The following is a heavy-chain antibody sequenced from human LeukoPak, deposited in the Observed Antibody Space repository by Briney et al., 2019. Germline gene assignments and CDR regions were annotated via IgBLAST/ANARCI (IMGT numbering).Heavy chain of an antibody. J-gene: IGHJ6*03. CDR2: IGTSSTTI. CDR1: GFTFSSYT. V-gene: IGHV3-48*01. Sequence: GGSLRLSCAASGFTFSSYTMNWVRQPPGKGLEWASNIGTSSTTIYYADSVKGRFTISRDNAKNSLYLQMNSLRADDTAVYYCARFAAGGSYYYYMDVWGKGTTVTVSS. CDR3: ARFAAGGSYYYYMDV. D-gene: IGHD6-25*01.